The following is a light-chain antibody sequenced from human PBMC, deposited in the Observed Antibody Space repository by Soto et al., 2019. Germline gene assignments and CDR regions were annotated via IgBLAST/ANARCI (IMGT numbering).Light chain of an antibody. V-gene: IGKV1-16*02. CDR3: QQYHSYPLT. CDR1: QDIKNY. CDR2: AAS. Sequence: DIQMTQSPSSLSASVGDTVTITCRASQDIKNYLAWFQQKPGKAPKSLMFAASSLQSGVPSKFIGTGSGTDFTLTISSLQAEDVATYFCQQYHSYPLTFGGGTKVDIK. J-gene: IGKJ4*01.